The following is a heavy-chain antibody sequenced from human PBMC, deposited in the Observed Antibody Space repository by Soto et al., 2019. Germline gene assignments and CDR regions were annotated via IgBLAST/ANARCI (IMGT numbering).Heavy chain of an antibody. CDR1: GRSITSGGYY. J-gene: IGHJ4*02. CDR2: IYHSGVT. CDR3: ARDVGDYYFDS. D-gene: IGHD2-21*02. Sequence: QVQLQESGPGLAKPSQTLSLTCTVSGRSITSGGYYWGRIRQHPGKGLEWIGNIYHSGVTYYSPSLKSRLTISVDTSKNQYSLKLSSVTAADTAVYYCARDVGDYYFDSWGQGTLVTVSS. V-gene: IGHV4-31*03.